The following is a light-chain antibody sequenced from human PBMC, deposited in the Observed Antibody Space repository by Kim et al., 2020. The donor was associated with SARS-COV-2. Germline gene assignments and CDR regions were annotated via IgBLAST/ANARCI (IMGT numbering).Light chain of an antibody. CDR2: YDS. CDR3: QVWDRSSDHYV. J-gene: IGLJ1*01. Sequence: APGKTARITCRGNNIGSKSVHWYQQKPGQAPVLVIYYDSDRPSGIPERFSGSNSGNTAALTISRVEAGDEDDYYCQVWDRSSDHYVFGGGTKVTVL. V-gene: IGLV3-21*04. CDR1: NIGSKS.